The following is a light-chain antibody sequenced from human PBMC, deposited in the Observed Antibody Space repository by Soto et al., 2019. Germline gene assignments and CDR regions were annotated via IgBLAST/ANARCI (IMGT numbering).Light chain of an antibody. J-gene: IGKJ4*01. CDR1: QSVRAN. CDR3: QQCDNWPLT. V-gene: IGKV3-15*01. Sequence: EIVLTQSPATLSVSPGDRVTLSCRASQSVRANLAWYHQKPGQAPRLLIYSTSTRPTGVPGRFSGSGSGTEFTLTISSLQSEDFGVYYCQQCDNWPLTFGGGTKVDIK. CDR2: STS.